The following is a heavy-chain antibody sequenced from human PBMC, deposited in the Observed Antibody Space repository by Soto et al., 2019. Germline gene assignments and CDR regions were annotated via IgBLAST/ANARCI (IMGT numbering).Heavy chain of an antibody. D-gene: IGHD3-3*01. V-gene: IGHV4-59*12. CDR1: GGSITNYY. Sequence: SETLSLSCTVSGGSITNYYWSWIRQSPGKGLEWIGYIYHSGSTYYNPSLKSRVTISVDRSKNQFSLKVSSVTAADTAVYYCARYYDFWSGSYYFDYWGQGTLVTVSS. CDR2: IYHSGST. CDR3: ARYYDFWSGSYYFDY. J-gene: IGHJ4*02.